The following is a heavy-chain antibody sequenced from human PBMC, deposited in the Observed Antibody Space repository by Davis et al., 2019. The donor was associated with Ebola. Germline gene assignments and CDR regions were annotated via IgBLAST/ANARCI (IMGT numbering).Heavy chain of an antibody. Sequence: PGGSLRLSCAASGFTFSSYGMHWVRQAPGKGLEWVAFIRYDGSNKYYADSVKGRFTISRDNSKNTLYLQMNSLRAEDTAVYYCAREGIAARLGLVYFDYWGQGTLVTVSS. CDR2: IRYDGSNK. CDR3: AREGIAARLGLVYFDY. D-gene: IGHD6-6*01. J-gene: IGHJ4*02. CDR1: GFTFSSYG. V-gene: IGHV3-30*02.